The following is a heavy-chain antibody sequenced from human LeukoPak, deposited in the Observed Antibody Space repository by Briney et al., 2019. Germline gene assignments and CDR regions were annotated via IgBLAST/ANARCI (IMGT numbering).Heavy chain of an antibody. J-gene: IGHJ6*03. V-gene: IGHV1-2*02. CDR1: GYTFTGYY. CDR2: INPNSGGT. Sequence: ASVKVSCKASGYTFTGYYMHWVRQAPGQGLEWMGWINPNSGGTNYAQKFQGRVTMTRDTSITTAYMELSRLRSDDTAVYYCARRVALPFRTNGVCSYYYYYMDVWGKGTTVTVSS. CDR3: ARRVALPFRTNGVCSYYYYYMDV. D-gene: IGHD2-8*01.